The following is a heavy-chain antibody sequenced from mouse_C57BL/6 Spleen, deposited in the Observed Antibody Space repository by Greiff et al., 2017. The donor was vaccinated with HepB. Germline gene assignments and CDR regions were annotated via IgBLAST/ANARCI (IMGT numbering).Heavy chain of an antibody. CDR1: GFNIKDDY. V-gene: IGHV14-4*01. Sequence: EVQLQQSGAELVRPGASVKLSCTASGFNIKDDYMHWVKQRPEQGLEWIGWIDPENGDTEYASKFQGKATITADTSSNTAYLQLSSLTSEDTAVYYCTTARNWDWFAYWGQGTLVTVSA. CDR2: IDPENGDT. D-gene: IGHD4-1*01. CDR3: TTARNWDWFAY. J-gene: IGHJ3*01.